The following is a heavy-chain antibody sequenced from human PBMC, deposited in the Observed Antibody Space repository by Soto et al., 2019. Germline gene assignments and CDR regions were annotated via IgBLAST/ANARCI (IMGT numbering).Heavy chain of an antibody. Sequence: SETLSLTCTVSGGSISSGDYYWSWIRQPPGKGLEWIGYIYYSGSTYYNPSLKSRVTMSVDTSKNQFSLKLSSVTAADTAVYYCAREKWLRVFDYWGQGTLVTVSS. CDR1: GGSISSGDYY. CDR2: IYYSGST. D-gene: IGHD5-12*01. CDR3: AREKWLRVFDY. V-gene: IGHV4-30-4*01. J-gene: IGHJ4*02.